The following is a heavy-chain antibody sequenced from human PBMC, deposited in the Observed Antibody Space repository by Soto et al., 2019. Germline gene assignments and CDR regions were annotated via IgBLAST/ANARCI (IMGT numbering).Heavy chain of an antibody. Sequence: ASVKVSCKASGYTFTNYGISWVRQAPGQGLEWMGWINTYNGNTNHAQKLQGRVTMTTDTSTSTAYMELRSLRSDDTAVYYCARGVGSGTYYNQYNSFDPWGQGTLVTVS. D-gene: IGHD3-10*01. CDR1: GYTFTNYG. J-gene: IGHJ5*02. CDR2: INTYNGNT. V-gene: IGHV1-18*01. CDR3: ARGVGSGTYYNQYNSFDP.